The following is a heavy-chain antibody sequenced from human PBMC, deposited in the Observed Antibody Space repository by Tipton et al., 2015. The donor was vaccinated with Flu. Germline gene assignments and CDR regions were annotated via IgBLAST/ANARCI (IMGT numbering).Heavy chain of an antibody. Sequence: TLSLTCTVSGDSISSPNYFWGWIRQPPGKGLEWIGSIYYTGSTYYNASLKGRITISVDTSKSQFSLRLSSVTAADTALYYCVRHEAWFATNFDYWGQGTLVTVSS. V-gene: IGHV4-39*01. CDR1: GDSISSPNYF. J-gene: IGHJ4*02. CDR3: VRHEAWFATNFDY. CDR2: IYYTGST. D-gene: IGHD3-10*01.